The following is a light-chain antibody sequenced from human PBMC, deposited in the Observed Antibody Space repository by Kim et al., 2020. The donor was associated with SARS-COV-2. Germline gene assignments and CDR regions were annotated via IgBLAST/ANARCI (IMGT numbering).Light chain of an antibody. CDR1: SLRRYY. CDR3: QSRDSSDKVV. CDR2: GKS. V-gene: IGLV3-19*01. Sequence: SSELTQDPAVSVALGQTVTITCQGDSLRRYYATWYQRKPGRAPVLVFYGKSNRPSGIPDRFSGSSSGNTASLTITGAQAEEEADYYCQSRDSSDKVVFGGGTKVTVL. J-gene: IGLJ2*01.